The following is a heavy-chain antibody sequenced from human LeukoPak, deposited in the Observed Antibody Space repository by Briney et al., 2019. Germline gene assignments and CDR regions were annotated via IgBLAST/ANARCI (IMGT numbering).Heavy chain of an antibody. CDR3: ARLRAYKTTHQYYFDY. V-gene: IGHV4-59*08. J-gene: IGHJ4*02. CDR1: GGSISPYY. D-gene: IGHD3-16*01. CDR2: IYHTGTT. Sequence: ASETLSLICTVSGGSISPYYWAWFRQPPGQGLKYIGDIYHTGTTSYSPSLQSRVTISLDTSKDQFSLRLSSVTAADAAIYYCARLRAYKTTHQYYFDYWGQGTLVTVSS.